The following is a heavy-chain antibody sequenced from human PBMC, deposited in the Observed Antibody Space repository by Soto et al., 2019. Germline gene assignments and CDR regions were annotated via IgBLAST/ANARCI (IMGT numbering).Heavy chain of an antibody. CDR1: GFTFSGSA. CDR3: TRPTQDYDFWSGYFPNFYYYGMDV. CDR2: IRSKANSYAT. D-gene: IGHD3-3*01. Sequence: GVLRLSFAASGFTFSGSAMHWVRQASGQGLEWVGRIRSKANSYATAYAASVKGRFTISRDDSKNTAYLQMNSLKTEDTAVYYCTRPTQDYDFWSGYFPNFYYYGMDVWGEGTTVTVSS. J-gene: IGHJ6*04. V-gene: IGHV3-73*01.